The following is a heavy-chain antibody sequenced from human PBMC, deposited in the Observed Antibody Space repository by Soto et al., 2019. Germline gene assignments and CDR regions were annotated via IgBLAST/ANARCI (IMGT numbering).Heavy chain of an antibody. CDR2: INAGDGNK. Sequence: GASVKVSCKASGYSFTSYAMHWVRQAPGQRLEWMGWINAGDGNKKYSQKFQGRVTITRDTSASTACMELSSLRSEDTAVYYCSRDAMTTEFDYWGQGTLVTVSS. CDR1: GYSFTSYA. CDR3: SRDAMTTEFDY. V-gene: IGHV1-3*01. D-gene: IGHD4-4*01. J-gene: IGHJ4*02.